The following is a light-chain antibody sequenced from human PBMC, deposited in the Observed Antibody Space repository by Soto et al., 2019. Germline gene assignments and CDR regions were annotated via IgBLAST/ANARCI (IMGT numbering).Light chain of an antibody. V-gene: IGLV1-44*01. J-gene: IGLJ1*01. CDR3: AAWDDSLNGLV. CDR2: NNN. CDR1: SSNIGSNT. Sequence: QSVLTQPPSASGTPGQRVTISCSGSSSNIGSNTVNWYQQLPGTAPKLLIYNNNQRPSGVPDRFSGSKSGTSASLAISGLQSVDEADYYCAAWDDSLNGLVFGTGTKLTVL.